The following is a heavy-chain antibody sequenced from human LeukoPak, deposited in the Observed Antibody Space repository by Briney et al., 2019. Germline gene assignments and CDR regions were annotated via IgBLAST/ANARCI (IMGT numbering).Heavy chain of an antibody. D-gene: IGHD1-14*01. CDR2: ISWNSGSI. J-gene: IGHJ4*02. Sequence: GRSLRLSCAASGFTFNDYAMHWVRQAPGKGLGWVSGISWNSGSIGYADSVKGRFTISRDNAKNSLYLQMNSLRAEDTALYYCAKDKTDRPKYYFDYWGQGTLVTVSS. CDR3: AKDKTDRPKYYFDY. CDR1: GFTFNDYA. V-gene: IGHV3-9*01.